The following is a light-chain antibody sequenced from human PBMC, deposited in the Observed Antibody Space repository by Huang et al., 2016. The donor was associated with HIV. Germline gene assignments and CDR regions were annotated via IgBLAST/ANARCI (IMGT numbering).Light chain of an antibody. CDR3: QQYVNLLLT. CDR1: GAISKY. J-gene: IGKJ4*01. V-gene: IGKV1-33*01. CDR2: DAS. Sequence: DIQMTQSPSSLSASVGDRVTITCQASGAISKYLNWYQQTQGKAPKLLIYDASNLETGVPSRFSGSGSGTDFTFTINSLQPEDIATYYCQQYVNLLLTFGGGTKVEIK.